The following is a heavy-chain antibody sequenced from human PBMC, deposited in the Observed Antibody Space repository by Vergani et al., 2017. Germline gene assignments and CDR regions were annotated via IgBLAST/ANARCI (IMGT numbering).Heavy chain of an antibody. V-gene: IGHV3-23*01. J-gene: IGHJ4*02. Sequence: EVQLLESGGGLVQPGGSLRLSCAASGFTFSSYAMSWVREAPGKGLEWVSAISGSGGSTYYADSVKGRFTISRDNSKNTLYLQMNSLRAADTDVYYCAKGRWELLSPFDYGGQGTLVTVSS. D-gene: IGHD1-26*01. CDR2: ISGSGGST. CDR3: AKGRWELLSPFDY. CDR1: GFTFSSYA.